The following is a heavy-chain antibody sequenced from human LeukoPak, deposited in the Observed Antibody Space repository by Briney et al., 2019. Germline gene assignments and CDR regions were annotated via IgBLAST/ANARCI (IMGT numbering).Heavy chain of an antibody. Sequence: GASVKVSCKASGYTFTGYYMHWVRQAPGQGLEWMGWINPNSGGTNYAQRFQGRVTMTEDTSTDTAYMELSSLRSEDTAVYYCATGAGGMVRGVLDYWGQGTLVTVSS. CDR2: INPNSGGT. CDR3: ATGAGGMVRGVLDY. J-gene: IGHJ4*02. V-gene: IGHV1-2*02. D-gene: IGHD3-10*01. CDR1: GYTFTGYY.